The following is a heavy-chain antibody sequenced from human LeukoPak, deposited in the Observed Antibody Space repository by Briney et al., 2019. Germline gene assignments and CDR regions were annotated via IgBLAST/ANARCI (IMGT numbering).Heavy chain of an antibody. V-gene: IGHV1-2*02. J-gene: IGHJ4*02. D-gene: IGHD3-22*01. CDR3: ARGRSGYYGGYYFDY. CDR2: INPNSGGT. Sequence: ASVKVSCKASGYTFTGYYMHWVRQAPGQGLEWMGWINPNSGGTNYAQKFQGRVTMTRDTSISTAYMELSRLRSDDTAVYYCARGRSGYYGGYYFDYWGQGTLVTVSS. CDR1: GYTFTGYY.